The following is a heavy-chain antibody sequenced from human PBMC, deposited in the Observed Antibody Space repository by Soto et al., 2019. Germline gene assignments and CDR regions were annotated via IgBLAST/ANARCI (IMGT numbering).Heavy chain of an antibody. D-gene: IGHD2-8*02. CDR3: ARASWSDYYYYYGMDV. CDR2: IGTAGDT. J-gene: IGHJ6*02. CDR1: GFTFSSYD. Sequence: GGSLRLSCAASGFTFSSYDMHWVRQATGKGLEWVSAIGTAGDTYYPGSVKGRFTISRDNAKNSLYLQMNSLRAEDTAVYYCARASWSDYYYYYGMDVWGQGTTVTVSS. V-gene: IGHV3-13*01.